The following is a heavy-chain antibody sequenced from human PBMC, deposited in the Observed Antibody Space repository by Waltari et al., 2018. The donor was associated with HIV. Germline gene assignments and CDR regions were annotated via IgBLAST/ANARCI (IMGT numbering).Heavy chain of an antibody. V-gene: IGHV3-23*04. J-gene: IGHJ5*01. CDR3: AKDLGDYVWGMFTGAHFDS. D-gene: IGHD3-16*01. CDR1: GFPFDTYA. CDR2: ISGSCDIT. Sequence: EVHLEQSGGNLVQPGGSLRLSCAASGFPFDTYAMNWVRRAPGNRLRSLSPISGSCDITYSAASVTVRFTISRDNSKNTVFLQMTSLRAEDTAVYYCAKDLGDYVWGMFTGAHFDSWGQGTLVTVSS.